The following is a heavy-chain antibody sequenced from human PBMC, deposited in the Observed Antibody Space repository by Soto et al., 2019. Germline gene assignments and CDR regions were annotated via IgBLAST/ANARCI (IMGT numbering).Heavy chain of an antibody. D-gene: IGHD2-15*01. CDR1: GYTFTSYG. V-gene: IGHV1-18*01. CDR3: ARDSPGGWFPLGRGYYFAY. J-gene: IGHJ4*02. CDR2: ISAYNGNT. Sequence: QVQLVQSGAEVKKPGASVKVSCKASGYTFTSYGISWVRQAPGQGLEWMGWISAYNGNTNYAQKLQGRVTMTTDTSTSTAYMELRSLRSDATAVYYCARDSPGGWFPLGRGYYFAYWGQGTLVTVSS.